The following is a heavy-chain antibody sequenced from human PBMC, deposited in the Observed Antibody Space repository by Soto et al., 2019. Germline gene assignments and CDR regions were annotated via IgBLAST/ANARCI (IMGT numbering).Heavy chain of an antibody. V-gene: IGHV3-23*01. Sequence: WGSLRLSCAASRFTSFYHAINFCGQAPVKGLEWVSTISSNGGNTHYADSVKGRFIISSDNSSNTVALQMNSLRVEDTAIYYCVSWVSAHFDSWGQGTLVTVSS. CDR2: ISSNGGNT. CDR1: RFTSFYHA. J-gene: IGHJ4*01. CDR3: VSWVSAHFDS. D-gene: IGHD6-13*01.